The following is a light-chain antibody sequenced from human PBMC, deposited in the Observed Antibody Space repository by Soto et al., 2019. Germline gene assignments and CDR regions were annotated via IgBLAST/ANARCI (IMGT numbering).Light chain of an antibody. CDR3: QHRSSWPTT. Sequence: EIVLTQSPSTLSLSPGEIATLSCRASQSVGNYVAWYQQKSGQAPRLLIPDSPYRAAGTRARFSGRGSCTDFTLAISTLEPEDFAVYYCQHRSSWPTTFGQETRLEIK. CDR2: DSP. CDR1: QSVGNY. V-gene: IGKV3-11*01. J-gene: IGKJ5*01.